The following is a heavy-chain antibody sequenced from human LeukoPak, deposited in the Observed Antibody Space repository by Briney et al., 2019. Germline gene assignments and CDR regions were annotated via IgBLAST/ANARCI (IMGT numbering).Heavy chain of an antibody. CDR3: ARAGTTNWFDH. V-gene: IGHV3-21*01. D-gene: IGHD1-7*01. CDR1: GFTFSSYS. Sequence: GGSLRLSCAASGFTFSSYSMNWVRQAPGKGVEWVSSISSSSSYIYYADSVKGRFTVSRDNAKNSLYLQMNSLRAEDTAVYYCARAGTTNWFDHWGQGTLVTVSS. J-gene: IGHJ5*02. CDR2: ISSSSSYI.